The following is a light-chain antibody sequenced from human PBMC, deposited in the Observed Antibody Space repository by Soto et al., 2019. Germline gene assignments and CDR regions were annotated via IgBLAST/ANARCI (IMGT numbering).Light chain of an antibody. V-gene: IGKV3-15*01. J-gene: IGKJ1*01. CDR3: QQYNNWPPWT. Sequence: ILMTQSPATLSVSPGERATLSCRASQSVSNNLAWYQQKPGQAPRLLIYDASTRATGIPARFRGSGSGTEFTLTISGLQSEDCAVYYCQQYNNWPPWTFGQGTKVEIK. CDR2: DAS. CDR1: QSVSNN.